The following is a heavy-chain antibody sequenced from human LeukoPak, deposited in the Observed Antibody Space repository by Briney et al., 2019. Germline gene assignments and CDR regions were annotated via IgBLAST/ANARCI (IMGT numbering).Heavy chain of an antibody. D-gene: IGHD2-2*01. V-gene: IGHV3-30*02. CDR2: IRYDGSNK. J-gene: IGHJ6*02. Sequence: PGGSLRLSCAASGFTFSSFDIHWVRQAPGKGLEWVAFIRYDGSNKYHADSVKGRFTISRDNSKNTLYLQMNSLRAEDTAVYYCARSVVRGNYYYGMDVWGQGTTVTVSS. CDR3: ARSVVRGNYYYGMDV. CDR1: GFTFSSFD.